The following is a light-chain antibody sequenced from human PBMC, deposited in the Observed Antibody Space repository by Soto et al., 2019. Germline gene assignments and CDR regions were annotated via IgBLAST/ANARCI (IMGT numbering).Light chain of an antibody. V-gene: IGKV3-20*01. Sequence: EIVLTQSPGTLSLSPGEGATLSCRVSESVSSNYLAWYQQEPGQAPRLLIFGASNRASDIPDRFSGSGSGTDFTLTISRLEPEDFAVYYCQQYGSSPPYTFGQGTKLEIK. J-gene: IGKJ2*01. CDR2: GAS. CDR1: ESVSSNY. CDR3: QQYGSSPPYT.